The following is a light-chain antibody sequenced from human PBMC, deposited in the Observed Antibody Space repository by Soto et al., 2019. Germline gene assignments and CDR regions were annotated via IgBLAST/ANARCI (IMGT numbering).Light chain of an antibody. CDR2: ANN. J-gene: IGLJ2*01. V-gene: IGLV1-44*01. CDR3: AAWDDSLNGLV. Sequence: QSVLTQPPSASGTPGQRVSISCSGARSNIGINAVDWYQQLPGTAPKVLIYANNQRPSGVPDRFSGSKSGTPASLAINGLQSDDEAHYYCAAWDDSLNGLVFGGGTKLTVL. CDR1: RSNIGINA.